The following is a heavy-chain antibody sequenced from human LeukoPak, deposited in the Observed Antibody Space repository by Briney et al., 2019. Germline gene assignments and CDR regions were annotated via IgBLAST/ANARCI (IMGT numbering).Heavy chain of an antibody. Sequence: GGSLRLSCAASGFTFSSYSMNWVRQAPGKGLEWVSSISSSSSDIYYADSVKGRFTISRDNSKNTLYLQMNSLRAEDTAVYYCAKGMITFGGVDWGQGTLVTVSS. V-gene: IGHV3-21*04. CDR2: ISSSSSDI. D-gene: IGHD3-16*01. J-gene: IGHJ4*02. CDR1: GFTFSSYS. CDR3: AKGMITFGGVD.